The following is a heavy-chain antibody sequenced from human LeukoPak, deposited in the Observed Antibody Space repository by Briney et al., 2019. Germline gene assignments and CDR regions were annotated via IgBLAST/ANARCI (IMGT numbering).Heavy chain of an antibody. V-gene: IGHV3-53*01. D-gene: IGHD5-12*01. CDR1: GFNVSNNY. J-gene: IGHJ6*02. Sequence: PGGSLRLSCTASGFNVSNNYMSWVRQAPGKGLEWVSVIYRGGSTYYADSVKGRFTMSRDNSKNTVYLQMDSLRAEDAAVYYCARAGKGATTQYHGMDVWGQGTTVTVSS. CDR3: ARAGKGATTQYHGMDV. CDR2: IYRGGST.